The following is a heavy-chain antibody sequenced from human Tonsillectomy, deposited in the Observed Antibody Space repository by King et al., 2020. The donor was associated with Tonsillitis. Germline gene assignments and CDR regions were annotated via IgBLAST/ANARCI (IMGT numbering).Heavy chain of an antibody. CDR2: IRYDGSKK. Sequence: VQLVESGGGVVQPGGSLRVSCAASGFTFSSYVMHWVRQAPGKGLEWVAFIRYDGSKKYYVDSVKARFTISRDNSKNTLYLQMNSMRAEDTAVYYCARPHYDSSCYYHDLFDYWGQGTLVTVSS. CDR3: ARPHYDSSCYYHDLFDY. CDR1: GFTFSSYV. V-gene: IGHV3-30*02. J-gene: IGHJ4*02. D-gene: IGHD3-22*01.